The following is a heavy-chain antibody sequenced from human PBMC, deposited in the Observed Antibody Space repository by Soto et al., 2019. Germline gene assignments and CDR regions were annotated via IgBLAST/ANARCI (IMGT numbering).Heavy chain of an antibody. CDR1: GGFINSGRYP. Sequence: QLQLQEYGSGLVKPSQTLSLTCSVSGGFINSGRYPWSWIRQPPGKGLEWIGYIYPSVITSHNPSLRSLFSISIDRSKKQFSLKLTAVTAADTAIYYCVRDWGGGSWNYYQSLGMDVWCRGTTVVVSS. D-gene: IGHD3-10*01. V-gene: IGHV4-30-2*01. CDR2: IYPSVIT. J-gene: IGHJ6*02. CDR3: VRDWGGGSWNYYQSLGMDV.